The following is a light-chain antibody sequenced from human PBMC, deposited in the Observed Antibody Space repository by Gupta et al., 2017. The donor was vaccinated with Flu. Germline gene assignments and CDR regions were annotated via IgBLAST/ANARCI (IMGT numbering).Light chain of an antibody. V-gene: IGKV3-15*01. CDR1: QSVSSN. J-gene: IGKJ3*01. CDR2: GAS. Sequence: ATLSVSPGERATLSCRASQSVSSNLAWYQQKPGQAPRLLIYGASTRDTGIPARFSGSGSGTEFTLTISSRQSEDFAIYYCQQYSNWPPGPFGHGTKVDIK. CDR3: QQYSNWPPGP.